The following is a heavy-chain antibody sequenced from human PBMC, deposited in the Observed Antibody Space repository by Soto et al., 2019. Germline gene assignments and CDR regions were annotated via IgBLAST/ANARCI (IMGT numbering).Heavy chain of an antibody. Sequence: PVGSLRLSCTVSGFTWGDYAMNWVRQAPGRGLEWVGFIRSKAYGGTAEYATSVKGRFTISRDDSKTIAYLQMNSLKTDDTAVFYCARSLLNGMDVWGQGTTVTVSS. CDR3: ARSLLNGMDV. CDR1: GFTWGDYA. V-gene: IGHV3-49*04. J-gene: IGHJ6*02. CDR2: IRSKAYGGTA. D-gene: IGHD2-15*01.